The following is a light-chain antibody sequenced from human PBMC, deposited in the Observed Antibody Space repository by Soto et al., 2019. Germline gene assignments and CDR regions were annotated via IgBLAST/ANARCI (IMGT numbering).Light chain of an antibody. CDR2: AAS. CDR3: QQADTFPIT. Sequence: DIQITESRSSRSSSLEDRVSITCQASQGISRSLAWYQQKPGKAPKLLIYAASSLQSGVPSRFSGSGFGTDFTLTISSLQPEDSAIYYCQQADTFPITFGQGTRLEI. J-gene: IGKJ5*01. V-gene: IGKV1D-12*01. CDR1: QGISRS.